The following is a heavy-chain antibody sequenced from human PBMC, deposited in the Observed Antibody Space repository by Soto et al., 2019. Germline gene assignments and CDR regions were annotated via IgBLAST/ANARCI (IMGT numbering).Heavy chain of an antibody. V-gene: IGHV3-30-3*01. CDR1: GFTFSSYA. J-gene: IGHJ3*02. CDR3: ARDQQPGSYDAFDI. D-gene: IGHD1-26*01. Sequence: QVQLVESGGGVVQPGRSLRLSCAASGFTFSSYAMHWVRQAPGKGLEWVAVISYDGSNKYYADSVKGRFTISRDNSKNTLDLQMNSLSAEDTAVYYCARDQQPGSYDAFDIWGQGTMVTVSS. CDR2: ISYDGSNK.